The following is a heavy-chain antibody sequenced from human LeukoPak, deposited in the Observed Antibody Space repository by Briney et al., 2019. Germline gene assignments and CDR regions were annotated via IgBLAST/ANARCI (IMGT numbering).Heavy chain of an antibody. V-gene: IGHV4-34*01. CDR1: GGSFSGYY. CDR3: ARDGTGYS. Sequence: SETLSLTCAVYGGSFSGYYWSCIRQPPGKGLEWIGEINHSGSTNYNPSLKSRVTISVDTSKNQFSLKLSSVTAADTAVYYCARDGTGYSWGQGTLVTVSS. CDR2: INHSGST. J-gene: IGHJ4*02. D-gene: IGHD3-10*01.